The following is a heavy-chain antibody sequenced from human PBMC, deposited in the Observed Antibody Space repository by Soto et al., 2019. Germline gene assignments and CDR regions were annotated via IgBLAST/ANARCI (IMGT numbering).Heavy chain of an antibody. J-gene: IGHJ4*02. CDR2: IYYLGRT. CDR3: ARDAEGATHFDY. D-gene: IGHD1-26*01. Sequence: SETLSLTCTVDSISTYYWNWIRQTPGKGLEWIGYIYYLGRTNYNRSLKSRVTISIDMSKNQFSLTLNSVTAADTAVYYCARDAEGATHFDYWGQGALVTVSS. V-gene: IGHV4-59*01. CDR1: SISTYY.